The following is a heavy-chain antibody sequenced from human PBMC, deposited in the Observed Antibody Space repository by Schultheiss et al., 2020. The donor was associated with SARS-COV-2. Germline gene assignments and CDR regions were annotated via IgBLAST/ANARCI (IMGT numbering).Heavy chain of an antibody. J-gene: IGHJ4*02. V-gene: IGHV3-53*01. D-gene: IGHD2-21*02. Sequence: GGSLRLSCAASGFTVSSNYMTWVRQAPGKGPEWVSVIYTGGSTYYADSVKGRFTISRDNSKNTVFLQMNSLRAEDTAVYYCARAIAYCGGDCFGEFDYWGQGTLVTVSS. CDR3: ARAIAYCGGDCFGEFDY. CDR1: GFTVSSNY. CDR2: IYTGGST.